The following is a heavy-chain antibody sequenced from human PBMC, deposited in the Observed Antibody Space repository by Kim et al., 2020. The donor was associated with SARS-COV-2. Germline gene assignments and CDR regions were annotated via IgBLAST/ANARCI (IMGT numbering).Heavy chain of an antibody. Sequence: ASVKVSCKASGYTFTSYGISWVRQAPGQGLEWMGWISAYNGNTNYAQKLQGRVTMTTDTSTSTAYMELRSLRSDDTAVYYCARFLWSWTVTTWFDPWGQGTLVTVSS. CDR2: ISAYNGNT. CDR3: ARFLWSWTVTTWFDP. J-gene: IGHJ5*02. D-gene: IGHD4-4*01. V-gene: IGHV1-18*04. CDR1: GYTFTSYG.